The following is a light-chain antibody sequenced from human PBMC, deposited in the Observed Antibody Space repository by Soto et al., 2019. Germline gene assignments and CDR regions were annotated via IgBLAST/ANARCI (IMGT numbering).Light chain of an antibody. CDR3: QQYNSPIT. Sequence: DIQMTQSPSTLSASVVDRVIITCRASQSISSWLAWYQQKPGKAPKLLIYDASSLESGVPSRFSGSGSGTEFTLTISSLQPDDFATYYCQQYNSPITFGQGTRLEIK. CDR1: QSISSW. V-gene: IGKV1-5*01. J-gene: IGKJ5*01. CDR2: DAS.